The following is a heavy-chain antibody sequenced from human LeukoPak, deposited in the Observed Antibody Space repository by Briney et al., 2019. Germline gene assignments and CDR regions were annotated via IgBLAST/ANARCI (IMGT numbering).Heavy chain of an antibody. J-gene: IGHJ5*02. D-gene: IGHD6-19*01. Sequence: PSETLSLTCAVYGGSFSGYYWSWIRQPPGKGLEWIGEINHSGSTNYNPSLKSRVTISVDTSKNQFSLKLSSVTAADTAVYYRARHRSGWFTTSNWFDPWGQGTLVTVSS. V-gene: IGHV4-34*01. CDR2: INHSGST. CDR3: ARHRSGWFTTSNWFDP. CDR1: GGSFSGYY.